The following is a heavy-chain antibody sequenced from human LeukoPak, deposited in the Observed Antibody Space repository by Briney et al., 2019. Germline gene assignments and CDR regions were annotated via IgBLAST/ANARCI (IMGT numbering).Heavy chain of an antibody. Sequence: GGSLRLSCAVSGLTFSGYGMHWVRQAPGKGLEWVAFIWCDGSNKYYADSVKGRFTISRDNSKSALYLQMDSLRAEDTGVFYCAKDLGVTMVRGLCDYWGQGTLVTVS. CDR2: IWCDGSNK. CDR3: AKDLGVTMVRGLCDY. J-gene: IGHJ4*02. CDR1: GLTFSGYG. V-gene: IGHV3-30*02. D-gene: IGHD3-10*01.